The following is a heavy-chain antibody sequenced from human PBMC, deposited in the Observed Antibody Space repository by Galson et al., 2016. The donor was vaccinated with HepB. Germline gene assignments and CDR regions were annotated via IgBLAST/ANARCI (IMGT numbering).Heavy chain of an antibody. CDR1: GFTFSDYW. V-gene: IGHV3-7*05. D-gene: IGHD3-22*01. CDR2: IKQDGSEK. CDR3: SSAAYHYGSNGYYFAY. J-gene: IGHJ4*02. Sequence: SLRLSCAASGFTFSDYWVAWVRQTPGEGLEWVANIKQDGSEKYYVGSVKGRFTISRDNAKNSLYLQMNSLRPEDTAVYYCSSAAYHYGSNGYYFAYWGQGTLVTVSS.